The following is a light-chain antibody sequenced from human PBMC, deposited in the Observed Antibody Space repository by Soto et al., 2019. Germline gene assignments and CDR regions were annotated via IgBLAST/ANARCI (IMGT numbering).Light chain of an antibody. CDR2: GAS. J-gene: IGKJ5*01. Sequence: EIVMTQSPATLSVSPGERATLSCRASQNVRSNLAWYQQKPGQAPRLLIFGASTRATGIPARFSGTGSGTEFTLTNSSLQSEDFAVYYCQQYNTWPPITFGQGTRLEIK. V-gene: IGKV3-15*01. CDR1: QNVRSN. CDR3: QQYNTWPPIT.